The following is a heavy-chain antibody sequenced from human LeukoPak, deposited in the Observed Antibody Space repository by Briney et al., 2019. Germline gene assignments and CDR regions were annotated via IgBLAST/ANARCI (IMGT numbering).Heavy chain of an antibody. J-gene: IGHJ4*02. CDR2: IKQDGSEK. Sequence: GGSLRLSCVASGFTFSSYWMTWVRQAPGKGLEWVANIKQDGSEKYYVDSVKGRFTISRDNAKNSLYLQMNSLRAEDTAVYYCAKSYYDSSGYRGDLEYWGQGTLVTVSS. CDR1: GFTFSSYW. V-gene: IGHV3-7*01. D-gene: IGHD3-22*01. CDR3: AKSYYDSSGYRGDLEY.